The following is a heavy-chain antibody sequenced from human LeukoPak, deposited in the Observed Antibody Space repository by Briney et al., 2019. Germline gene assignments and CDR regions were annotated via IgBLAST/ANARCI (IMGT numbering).Heavy chain of an antibody. V-gene: IGHV5-51*01. CDR2: IYPGDSDT. J-gene: IGHJ6*02. CDR1: GYSFTSYR. Sequence: GESLKISCKGSGYSFTSYRIGWVRQMPGKGLEWMGIIYPGDSDTRYSPSFQGQVTISADKSISTAYLQWSSLKASDTAMYYCARLRDYYYYGMDVWGQGTTVTVSS. CDR3: ARLRDYYYYGMDV.